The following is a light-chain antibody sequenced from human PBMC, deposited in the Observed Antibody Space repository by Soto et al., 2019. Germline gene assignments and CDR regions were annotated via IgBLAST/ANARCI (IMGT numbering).Light chain of an antibody. CDR3: SSNTRSSLYV. CDR1: SSDVGGYNY. CDR2: EVS. J-gene: IGLJ1*01. Sequence: QSALTQPASVSGSPGQSITISCTGTSSDVGGYNYVSWHQQHPGKAPKLMIFEVSYRPSGVSDRFSGSKSGNTASLTISGLQADDEADYYCSSNTRSSLYVFGTGTQLTV. V-gene: IGLV2-14*01.